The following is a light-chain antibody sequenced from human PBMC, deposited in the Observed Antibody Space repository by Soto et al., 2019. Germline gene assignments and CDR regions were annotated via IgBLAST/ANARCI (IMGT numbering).Light chain of an antibody. V-gene: IGKV1-5*01. Sequence: DIQMTQSPSSLSASVGDRFTITFRASQSISSWLAWYQQKPGKAPKVLIFDASSLKSGVPSRFSGGGSGTEFTLTISSLQPDDFATYYCQQYNNYWTFGQGTKVDI. CDR2: DAS. CDR3: QQYNNYWT. J-gene: IGKJ1*01. CDR1: QSISSW.